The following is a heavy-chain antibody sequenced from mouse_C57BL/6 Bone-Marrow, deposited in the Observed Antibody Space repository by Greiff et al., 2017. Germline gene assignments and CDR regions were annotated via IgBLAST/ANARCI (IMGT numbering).Heavy chain of an antibody. J-gene: IGHJ4*01. Sequence: VQLQQSGPELVKPGASVKIPCKASGYTFTDYNMEWVKQSHGKSLEWIGDINPNNGGTIYNQKFKGKATLTVDKSSSTAYMELRSLTSEDTAVYYCARSVRIYYDYDEDAMDYWGQGTAVTVSS. CDR3: ARSVRIYYDYDEDAMDY. CDR1: GYTFTDYN. V-gene: IGHV1-18*01. D-gene: IGHD2-4*01. CDR2: INPNNGGT.